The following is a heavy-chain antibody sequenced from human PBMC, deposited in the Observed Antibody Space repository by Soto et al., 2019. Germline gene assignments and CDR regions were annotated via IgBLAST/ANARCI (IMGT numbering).Heavy chain of an antibody. CDR2: IHSSSSTI. V-gene: IGHV3-48*04. J-gene: IGHJ3*02. CDR3: AKPPNDAFAI. CDR1: GLTFTSYS. Sequence: PGGSLRLSCAASGLTFTSYSMNWVRQAPGKGLEWVSFIHSSSSTIYYADSVKGRFTISRDNAKNSLYLQMNSLRAEDTAVYYCAKPPNDAFAIWGQGTMVTVSS.